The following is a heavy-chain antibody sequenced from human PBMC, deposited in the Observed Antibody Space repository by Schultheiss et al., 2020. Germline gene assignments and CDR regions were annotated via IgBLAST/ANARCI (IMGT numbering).Heavy chain of an antibody. J-gene: IGHJ3*02. Sequence: GGSLRLSCAASGFTFTNYAMTWVRQAPGKGLEWVSSIISTGGSTFYADSVKGRFTISRDNIENTLYLQMNSLRAEDTAVYYCAKTHDGTYWAFDIWGQGTMV. V-gene: IGHV3-23*01. CDR2: IISTGGST. D-gene: IGHD1-26*01. CDR3: AKTHDGTYWAFDI. CDR1: GFTFTNYA.